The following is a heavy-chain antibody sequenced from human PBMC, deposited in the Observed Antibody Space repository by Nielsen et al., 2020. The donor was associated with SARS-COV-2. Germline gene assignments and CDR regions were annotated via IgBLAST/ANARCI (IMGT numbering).Heavy chain of an antibody. CDR2: ISYDGREK. D-gene: IGHD2-8*01. CDR1: GFTFSTHA. J-gene: IGHJ4*02. CDR3: AKDREMVSTDYFDY. Sequence: GESLKISCAASGFTFSTHAMHWVRQAPGKGLEWVAVISYDGREKSYTDSVKGRFTISRDNSNNTLYLQMTRLSSEDTGMYYCAKDREMVSTDYFDYWGQGTLVTVSP. V-gene: IGHV3-30*18.